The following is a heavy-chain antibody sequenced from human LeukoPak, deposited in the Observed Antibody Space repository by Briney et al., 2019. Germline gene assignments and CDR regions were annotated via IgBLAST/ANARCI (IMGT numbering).Heavy chain of an antibody. D-gene: IGHD1-14*01. CDR2: LSGSGDGQ. CDR3: AKGCQCPSGLSSWFDP. Sequence: GGSLRLSCAASGFTFSTYNINWVRQAPGKGLEWVSGLSGSGDGQFYADSVEGRFTISRDIFNNIWYLQMNSLRAEDTAVYYCAKGCQCPSGLSSWFDPRGQGTLVAVSS. V-gene: IGHV3-23*01. J-gene: IGHJ5*02. CDR1: GFTFSTYN.